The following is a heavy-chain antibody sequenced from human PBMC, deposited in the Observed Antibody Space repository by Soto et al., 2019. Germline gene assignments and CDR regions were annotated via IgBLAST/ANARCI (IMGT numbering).Heavy chain of an antibody. CDR1: GFTFSSYS. CDR3: ARVGYCSGGSCYFGDYYYYGMDV. J-gene: IGHJ6*02. D-gene: IGHD2-15*01. CDR2: ISSSSSYI. V-gene: IGHV3-21*01. Sequence: GGSLRLSCAASGFTFSSYSMNWVRQAPGKGLEWVSSISSSSSYIYYADSVKGRFTISRDNAKNSLYLQMNSLRAEDTAVYYCARVGYCSGGSCYFGDYYYYGMDVWGQGTTVTVSS.